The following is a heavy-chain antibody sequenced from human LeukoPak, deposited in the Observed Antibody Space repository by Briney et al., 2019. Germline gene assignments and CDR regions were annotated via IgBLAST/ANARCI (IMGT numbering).Heavy chain of an antibody. CDR1: GYTFTGYY. CDR2: INPSTGGT. D-gene: IGHD3-10*01. CDR3: ARESPRGITMVRGVDY. V-gene: IGHV1-2*06. Sequence: GASVKVSCKPSGYTFTGYYLHWVRQAPGQGLEWMGRINPSTGGTNYAQNFQGRVTMTRDASTSTAYMELSRLRSDDTAVYYCARESPRGITMVRGVDYWGQGTLVTVSS. J-gene: IGHJ4*02.